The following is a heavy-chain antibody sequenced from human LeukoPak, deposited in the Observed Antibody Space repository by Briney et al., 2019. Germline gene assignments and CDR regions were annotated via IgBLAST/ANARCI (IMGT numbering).Heavy chain of an antibody. CDR2: ISSSSSYI. V-gene: IGHV3-21*01. J-gene: IGHJ4*02. D-gene: IGHD6-6*01. CDR3: ARDEVAALVSFDY. CDR1: GFTVSSNS. Sequence: GRSLRLSCTVSGFTVSSNSMSWVRQAPGKGLEWVSSISSSSSYIYYADSVKGRFTISRDNAKNSLYLQMNSLRAEDTAVYYCARDEVAALVSFDYWGQGTLVTVSS.